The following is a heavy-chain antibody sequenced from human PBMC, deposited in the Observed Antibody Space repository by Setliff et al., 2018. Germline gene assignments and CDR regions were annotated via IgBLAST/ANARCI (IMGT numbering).Heavy chain of an antibody. D-gene: IGHD4-17*01. CDR1: GFTFSSYA. CDR2: ISDSGGSA. Sequence: PGESLKISCAASGFTFSSYAMNWVRRAPGKGLEWVSAISDSGGSAYYADSVKGRFTISRDNSKNTLYLQMTSLRAEDTAVYYCAKSMTTEIYFDYWGQGTLVTVSS. CDR3: AKSMTTEIYFDY. V-gene: IGHV3-23*01. J-gene: IGHJ4*02.